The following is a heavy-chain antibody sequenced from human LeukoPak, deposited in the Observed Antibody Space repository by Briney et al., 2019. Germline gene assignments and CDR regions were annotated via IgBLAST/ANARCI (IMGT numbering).Heavy chain of an antibody. CDR2: INHSGST. CDR3: ARVGVGATVYYYGMDV. J-gene: IGHJ6*02. V-gene: IGHV4-34*01. CDR1: GGSFSGYY. Sequence: SETPSLTCAVYGGSFSGYYWSWIRQPPGKGLEWIGEINHSGSTNYNPSLKSRVTISVDTSKNQFSLKLSSVTAADTAVYYCARVGVGATVYYYGMDVWGQGTTVIVSS. D-gene: IGHD1-26*01.